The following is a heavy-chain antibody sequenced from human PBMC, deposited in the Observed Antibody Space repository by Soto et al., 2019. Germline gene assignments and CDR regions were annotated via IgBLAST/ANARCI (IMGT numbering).Heavy chain of an antibody. CDR2: IYYSGST. D-gene: IGHD3-9*01. V-gene: IGHV4-39*01. Sequence: QLQLQESGPGLVKPSETLSLTCTVSGGSISSSSYYWGWIRQPPGKGLEWIGSIYYSGSTYYNPSLKSRVTISVDTSKNQFSLKLSSVTTADTAVYYCASSPLRYFDLPQNNWFDPWGQGTLVTVSS. CDR1: GGSISSSSYY. J-gene: IGHJ5*02. CDR3: ASSPLRYFDLPQNNWFDP.